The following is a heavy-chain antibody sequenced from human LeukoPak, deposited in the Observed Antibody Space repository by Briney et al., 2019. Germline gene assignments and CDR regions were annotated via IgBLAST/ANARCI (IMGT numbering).Heavy chain of an antibody. CDR2: IYSSGTT. CDR3: ARAWVVGVPGCDY. CDR1: GGSISDFY. D-gene: IGHD1-26*01. Sequence: SETLSLTCTVSGGSISDFYWSWIRQPPGEGLEWIGYIYSSGTTNYNYSFKSRVSISIDTSKNQFSLKMTSVTAADTAVYYCARAWVVGVPGCDYWGQGTLVTVSS. J-gene: IGHJ4*02. V-gene: IGHV4-59*13.